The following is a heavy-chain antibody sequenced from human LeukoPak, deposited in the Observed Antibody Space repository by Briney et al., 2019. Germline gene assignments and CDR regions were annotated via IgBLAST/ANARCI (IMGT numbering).Heavy chain of an antibody. CDR2: ISGSGGST. CDR3: AKGGYNWFDP. D-gene: IGHD3-16*01. J-gene: IGHJ5*02. V-gene: IGHV3-23*01. CDR1: GGGFGNYA. Sequence: ASVKVSCKASGGGFGNYAMSWVRQAPGKGLEWVSAISGSGGSTYYADSVKGRFTISRDNSKNTLYLQMNSLRAEDTAVYYCAKGGYNWFDPWGQGTLVTVSS.